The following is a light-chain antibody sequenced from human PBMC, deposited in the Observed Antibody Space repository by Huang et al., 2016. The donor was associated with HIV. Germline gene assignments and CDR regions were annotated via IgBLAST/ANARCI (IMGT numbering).Light chain of an antibody. V-gene: IGKV1-17*03. J-gene: IGKJ1*01. CDR2: AAS. CDR1: QAVGNY. Sequence: DIQMTQSPSAMSASVGDRVTITCRASQAVGNYLVCLQQQPGKVPKRLIYAASTLQSGVPSRFSGSGSGTEFTLTIASLQPEDFATYYCLQHNSYPRTFGQGTRVEMK. CDR3: LQHNSYPRT.